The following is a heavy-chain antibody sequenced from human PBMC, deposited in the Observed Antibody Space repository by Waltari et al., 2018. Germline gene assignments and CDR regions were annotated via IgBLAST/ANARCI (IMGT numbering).Heavy chain of an antibody. J-gene: IGHJ4*02. CDR1: GYTVTSYD. CDR2: MNPNSGNT. V-gene: IGHV1-8*03. Sequence: QVQLVQSGAEVKKPGASVKVSCKAYGYTVTSYDINWVRQDTGQGLEWMGWMNPNSGNTGYEQKFQGRVTITRNTSISTAYMELSSLRSEDTAVYYCAREGYYYGSGRYFDYWGQGTLVTVSS. CDR3: AREGYYYGSGRYFDY. D-gene: IGHD3-10*01.